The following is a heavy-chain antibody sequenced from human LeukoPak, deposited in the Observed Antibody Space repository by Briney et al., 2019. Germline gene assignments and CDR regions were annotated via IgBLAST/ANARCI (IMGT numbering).Heavy chain of an antibody. V-gene: IGHV3-23*01. CDR2: VSGDGRTT. CDR1: GFTFSSYA. D-gene: IGHD1-26*01. J-gene: IGHJ4*02. CDR3: AKDSVVRNTGSYYFAS. Sequence: GGSLRLSCATSGFTFSSYAMSWVRQAPGKGLEWVSAVSGDGRTTHYVDSVKGRFTISRDNSRNTLYLQMSSLRAEDTAIYYCAKDSVVRNTGSYYFASWGQGTLVTVSS.